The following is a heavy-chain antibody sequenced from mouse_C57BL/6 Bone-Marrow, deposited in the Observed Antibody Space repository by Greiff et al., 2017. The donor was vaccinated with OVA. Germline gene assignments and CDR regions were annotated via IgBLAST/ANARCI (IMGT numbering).Heavy chain of an antibody. CDR2: IWWDDDM. D-gene: IGHD1-2*01. CDR3: ARLGPLPGYFDV. CDR1: GFSLSTFGMG. V-gene: IGHV8-8*01. Sequence: QVTLKESGPGILQPSQTLSLTCSFSGFSLSTFGMGVGRIRQPSGKGLEWLAHIWWDDDMSYNPALKSRLTISNDTSKNQVFLKIANVDTADTATYYCARLGPLPGYFDVWGTGTTVTVSS. J-gene: IGHJ1*03.